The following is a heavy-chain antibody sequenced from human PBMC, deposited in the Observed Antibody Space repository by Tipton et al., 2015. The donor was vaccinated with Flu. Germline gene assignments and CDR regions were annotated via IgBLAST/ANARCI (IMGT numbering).Heavy chain of an antibody. D-gene: IGHD5-18*01. J-gene: IGHJ6*02. Sequence: GSLRLSCQASGFTFSSYGMHWVRQVTGKGLEWVSGIGSAGDTYYADSMKGRFTISRENAKNLLYLQMKSLRAEDTAVYYCARDLDTAMVYGMDVWGQGTTVTVSS. CDR3: ARDLDTAMVYGMDV. V-gene: IGHV3-13*01. CDR2: IGSAGDT. CDR1: GFTFSSYG.